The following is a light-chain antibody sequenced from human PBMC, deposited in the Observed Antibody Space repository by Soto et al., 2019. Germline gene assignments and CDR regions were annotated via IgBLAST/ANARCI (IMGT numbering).Light chain of an antibody. CDR3: QQTYTLPHT. CDR2: AAS. J-gene: IGKJ2*01. CDR1: HHINNY. Sequence: MQMTQSPSSLSATVGVSVTMTCRASHHINNYLNWYQHKPGKAPKLLIYAASTLQSRVPSSFSGSGSGTDFTLTISSLEPEDFATYYCQQTYTLPHTFGQGTKVDIK. V-gene: IGKV1-39*01.